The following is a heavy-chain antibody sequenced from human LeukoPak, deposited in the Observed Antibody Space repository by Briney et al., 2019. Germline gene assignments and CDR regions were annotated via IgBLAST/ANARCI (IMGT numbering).Heavy chain of an antibody. Sequence: SETLSLTCTVSGGSISSSGYYWSWIRQPPGKGLEWIGYIYYSGSTNYNPSLKSRVTVSIDTSKNQVSLKLRSVTAADTAVYYCARGHSSVATGIPYYFDYWGRGTLVTVSS. J-gene: IGHJ4*02. CDR2: IYYSGST. V-gene: IGHV4-61*08. D-gene: IGHD2-21*02. CDR3: ARGHSSVATGIPYYFDY. CDR1: GGSISSSGYY.